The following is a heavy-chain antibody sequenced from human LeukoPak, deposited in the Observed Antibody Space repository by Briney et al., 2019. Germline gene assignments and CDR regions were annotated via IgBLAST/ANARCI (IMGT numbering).Heavy chain of an antibody. D-gene: IGHD6-13*01. CDR2: INPSGGST. J-gene: IGHJ4*02. V-gene: IGHV1-46*01. CDR1: GYTFTSYY. Sequence: ASVKVSCKASGYTFTSYYMHWARQAPGQGLEWMGIINPSGGSTSYAQKFQGRVTMTRDTSTSTVYMELSSLRSEDTAVYYCARDGIAAAAVGGYFDYWGQGTLVTVSS. CDR3: ARDGIAAAAVGGYFDY.